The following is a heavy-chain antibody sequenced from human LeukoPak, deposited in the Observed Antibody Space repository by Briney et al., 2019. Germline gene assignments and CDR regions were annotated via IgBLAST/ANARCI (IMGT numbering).Heavy chain of an antibody. J-gene: IGHJ3*02. CDR2: TYYRGST. Sequence: SETLSLTCTVSGGSISSYYRNWIRQPPGKGLEWIGYTYYRGSTNYNPSLNSRVTISVDTSKNQFSLKLSSVTAADTAVYYCARRAGGYRAFDIWGQGTMVTVSS. D-gene: IGHD6-13*01. CDR3: ARRAGGYRAFDI. V-gene: IGHV4-59*08. CDR1: GGSISSYY.